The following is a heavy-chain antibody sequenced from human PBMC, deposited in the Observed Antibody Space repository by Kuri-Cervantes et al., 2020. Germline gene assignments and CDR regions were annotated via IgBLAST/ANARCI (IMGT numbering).Heavy chain of an antibody. CDR3: ARLNYYGSGSDY. Sequence: SQTLSLTCAVSGDSISSGYFWGWIRQPPGKGLEWIGNIYHTGSTYYNPSLKSRVTLSVDTTKEQFSLKLSSVTAADTAVYYCARLNYYGSGSDYWGQGTLVTVSS. J-gene: IGHJ4*02. V-gene: IGHV4-38-2*01. D-gene: IGHD3-10*01. CDR2: IYHTGST. CDR1: GDSISSGYF.